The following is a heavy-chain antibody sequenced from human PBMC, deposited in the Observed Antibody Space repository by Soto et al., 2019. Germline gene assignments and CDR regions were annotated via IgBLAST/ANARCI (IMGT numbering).Heavy chain of an antibody. J-gene: IGHJ4*02. CDR3: ASLVSSDFDY. CDR2: ISAYNGNT. CDR1: GYPLTSYG. Sequence: ASLKVSCKASGYPLTSYGISWVRQAPGQGREWMGWISAYNGNTNYAQKLQGRFTMTTDTSTSTAYMELRSLRSDDTAVYYCASLVSSDFDYWGQGTLVTVSS. D-gene: IGHD1-20*01. V-gene: IGHV1-18*01.